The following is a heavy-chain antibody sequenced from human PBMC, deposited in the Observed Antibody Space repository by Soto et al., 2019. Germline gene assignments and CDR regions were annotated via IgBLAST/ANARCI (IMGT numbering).Heavy chain of an antibody. CDR3: ARGTVTTRPFDY. D-gene: IGHD4-17*01. CDR2: ISYDGSNK. J-gene: IGHJ4*02. CDR1: GFTFSSYA. V-gene: IGHV3-30-3*01. Sequence: QVQLVESGGGVVQPGRSLRLSCAASGFTFSSYAMHWVRQAPGKGLEWVAVISYDGSNKYYADSVKGRFTISRDNSKNTLYLQMNSLRAEYTAVYYCARGTVTTRPFDYWGQGTLVTVSS.